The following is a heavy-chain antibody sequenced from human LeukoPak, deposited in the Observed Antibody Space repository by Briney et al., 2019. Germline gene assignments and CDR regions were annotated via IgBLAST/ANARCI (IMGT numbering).Heavy chain of an antibody. CDR2: VIPVFDTS. Sequence: SVKVSCKASGGTFISYAISWVRQAPGQGLEWMGGVIPVFDTSNYAQKFQGRVTITADESTSTAYMELSSLRSEDTAVYYCARVRQSYDSSGYYDYWGQGTLVTVSS. CDR3: ARVRQSYDSSGYYDY. V-gene: IGHV1-69*01. D-gene: IGHD3-22*01. J-gene: IGHJ4*02. CDR1: GGTFISYA.